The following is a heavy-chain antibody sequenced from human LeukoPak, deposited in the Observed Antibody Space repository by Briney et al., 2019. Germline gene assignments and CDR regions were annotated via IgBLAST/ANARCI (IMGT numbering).Heavy chain of an antibody. CDR1: GFTFGSYA. D-gene: IGHD3-22*01. J-gene: IGHJ4*02. CDR2: ISSSSSYI. V-gene: IGHV3-21*04. Sequence: GGSLRLSWAASGFTFGSYAMSWVRQAPGKGLEWVSSISSSSSYIYYADSVKGRFTISRDNAKNSLYLQMNSLRAEDTALYYCAKDMVNYYDSSGPFDYWGQGTLVTVSS. CDR3: AKDMVNYYDSSGPFDY.